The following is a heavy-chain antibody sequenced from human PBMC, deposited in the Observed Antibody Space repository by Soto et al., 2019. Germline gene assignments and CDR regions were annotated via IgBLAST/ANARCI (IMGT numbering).Heavy chain of an antibody. V-gene: IGHV4-61*01. CDR3: ARDQVLEYSSSSSLSGMDV. Sequence: QVQLQESGPGLVKPSETLSLTCTVSGGSVSSGSYYWSWIRQPPGKGLGWIGYIYYSGSTNYNPSLKSRVTISVDTSKNQFSLKLSSVTAADTAVYYCARDQVLEYSSSSSLSGMDVW. D-gene: IGHD6-6*01. J-gene: IGHJ6*01. CDR1: GGSVSSGSYY. CDR2: IYYSGST.